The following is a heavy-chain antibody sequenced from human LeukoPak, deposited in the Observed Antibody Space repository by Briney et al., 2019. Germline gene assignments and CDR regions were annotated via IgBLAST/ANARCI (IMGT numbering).Heavy chain of an antibody. CDR2: ISYDGSNK. CDR3: AKGVIGDGLNYYYMDV. V-gene: IGHV3-30-3*01. D-gene: IGHD3-10*01. J-gene: IGHJ6*03. CDR1: GFTFSSYA. Sequence: GGSLRLSCAASGFTFSSYAMHWVRQAPGKGLEWVAVISYDGSNKYYADSVKGRFTISRDNSKNTLYLQMNSLRAEDTAVYYCAKGVIGDGLNYYYMDVWGKGTTVTVSS.